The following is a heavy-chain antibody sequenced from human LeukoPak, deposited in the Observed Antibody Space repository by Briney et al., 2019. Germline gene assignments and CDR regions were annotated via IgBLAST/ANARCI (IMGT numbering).Heavy chain of an antibody. CDR1: GYTFTSYD. J-gene: IGHJ5*02. V-gene: IGHV1-8*01. D-gene: IGHD6-13*01. Sequence: GASVRVSCKTSGYTFTSYDINWVRQATGQGLEGMGWINPNGNNRGYAQRFQGRVTMTWDTSISTAYMELSSLRSEDTAVYYCTRGRAAPTGRWFDPWGQGTLVTVSS. CDR3: TRGRAAPTGRWFDP. CDR2: INPNGNNR.